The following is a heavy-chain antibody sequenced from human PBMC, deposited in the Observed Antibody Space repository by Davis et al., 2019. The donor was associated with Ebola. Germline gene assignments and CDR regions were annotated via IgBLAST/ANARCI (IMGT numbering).Heavy chain of an antibody. Sequence: GGSLRLSCTASGFTFGDYAMSWVRQAPGKGLEWVANIKQDGSQTNYGDSVKGRFTISRDNAKRSLYLQMNSLRAEDTAVYYCAKLSSSWVVKYWGQGTLVTVSS. D-gene: IGHD6-13*01. CDR2: IKQDGSQT. J-gene: IGHJ4*02. CDR3: AKLSSSWVVKY. V-gene: IGHV3-7*03. CDR1: GFTFGDYA.